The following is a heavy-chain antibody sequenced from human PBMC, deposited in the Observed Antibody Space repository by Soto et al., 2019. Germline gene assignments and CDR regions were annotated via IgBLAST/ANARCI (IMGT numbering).Heavy chain of an antibody. CDR1: GFTFSSYA. V-gene: IGHV3-30-3*01. CDR3: ARDPDLPNSSCHPHYYYYGMDA. J-gene: IGHJ6*02. Sequence: GSLRLSCAASGFTFSSYAMHWVRQAPGKGLEWVAVISYDGSNKYYADSVKGRFTISRDNSKNTLYLQMNSLRAEDTAVYYCARDPDLPNSSCHPHYYYYGMDAWGQGTTVTVSS. CDR2: ISYDGSNK. D-gene: IGHD6-13*01.